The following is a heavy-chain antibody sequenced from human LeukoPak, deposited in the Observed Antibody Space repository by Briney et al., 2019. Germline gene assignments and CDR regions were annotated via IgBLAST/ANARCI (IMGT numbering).Heavy chain of an antibody. J-gene: IGHJ4*02. CDR3: AKGSYFGSGRYYFDY. CDR1: GFTFSSYS. Sequence: GGSLRLSCAASGFTFSSYSMNWVRQAPGKGLEWVSAISGNGGSTYYADSVKGRFTISRDNSKNTLYLQMNSLRAEDTAVYYCAKGSYFGSGRYYFDYWGQGTLVTVSS. V-gene: IGHV3-23*01. D-gene: IGHD3-10*01. CDR2: ISGNGGST.